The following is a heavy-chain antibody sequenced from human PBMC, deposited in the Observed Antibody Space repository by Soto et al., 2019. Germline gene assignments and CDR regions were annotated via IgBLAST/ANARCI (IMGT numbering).Heavy chain of an antibody. Sequence: PSETLSLTCAVYGGSFSGYYWSWIRQPPGKGLEWIGEINHSGSTNYNPSLKSRVTISVDTSKNQFSLKLSSVTAADTAVYYCARGRYYYDSSGYPYYYYGMDVWGQGTTVTVS. V-gene: IGHV4-34*01. CDR3: ARGRYYYDSSGYPYYYYGMDV. CDR2: INHSGST. CDR1: GGSFSGYY. J-gene: IGHJ6*02. D-gene: IGHD3-22*01.